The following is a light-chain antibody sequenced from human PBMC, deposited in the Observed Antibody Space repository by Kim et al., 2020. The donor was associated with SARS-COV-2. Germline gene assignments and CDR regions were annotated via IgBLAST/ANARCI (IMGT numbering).Light chain of an antibody. CDR2: GAS. V-gene: IGKV3-15*01. CDR1: QSVSSN. Sequence: VSPGQRATLSCRASQSVSSNLAWYQQKPGQAPRLLIYGASTRATGIPARFSGSGSGTEFTLTISSLQSEDFAVYYCQQYNNWLWTFGQGTKVDIK. J-gene: IGKJ1*01. CDR3: QQYNNWLWT.